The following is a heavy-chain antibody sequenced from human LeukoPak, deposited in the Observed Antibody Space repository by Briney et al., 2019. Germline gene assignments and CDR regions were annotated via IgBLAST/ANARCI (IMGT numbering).Heavy chain of an antibody. D-gene: IGHD4-17*01. CDR1: GFTFSSYS. V-gene: IGHV3-21*01. Sequence: GGSLRLSCAASGFTFSSYSMNWVRQAPGKGLEWVSSISSSSSYIYYADSVKGRFTIPRDNAKNSLYLQMNSLRAEDTAVYYCARDSEGDYAPEGYFDYWGQGTLVTVSS. CDR2: ISSSSSYI. J-gene: IGHJ4*02. CDR3: ARDSEGDYAPEGYFDY.